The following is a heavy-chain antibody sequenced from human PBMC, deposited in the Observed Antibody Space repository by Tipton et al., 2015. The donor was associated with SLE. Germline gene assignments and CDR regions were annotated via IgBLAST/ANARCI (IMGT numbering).Heavy chain of an antibody. CDR2: IIPILGIA. CDR1: GGTFSSYT. CDR3: ARDPEDGYSYGQGAFDI. J-gene: IGHJ3*02. V-gene: IGHV1-69*08. Sequence: QVQLVQSGAEVKKPGSSVKVSCKASGGTFSSYTISWVRQAPGQGLEWMGRIIPILGIANYAQKFQGRVTITADKSTSTAYMELSSLRSEDTAVYYCARDPEDGYSYGQGAFDIWGQGTMVTVSS. D-gene: IGHD5-18*01.